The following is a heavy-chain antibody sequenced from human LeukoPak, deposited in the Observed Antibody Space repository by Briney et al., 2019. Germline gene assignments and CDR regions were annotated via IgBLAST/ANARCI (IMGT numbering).Heavy chain of an antibody. CDR1: GFTFDDYA. D-gene: IGHD2-8*01. CDR3: ASDIVLMVYANYYMDV. Sequence: GGSLRLSCAASGFTFDDYAMHWVRQAPGKGLEWVSGINWNSSTIGYADSVKGRLTISRDNAKNSLYLQMNSLRAEDTAVYYCASDIVLMVYANYYMDVWGKGTTVTVSS. CDR2: INWNSSTI. J-gene: IGHJ6*03. V-gene: IGHV3-9*01.